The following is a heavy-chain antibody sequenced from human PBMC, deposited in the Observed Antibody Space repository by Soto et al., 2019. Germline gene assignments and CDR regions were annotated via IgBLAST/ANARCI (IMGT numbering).Heavy chain of an antibody. CDR2: IYYSGST. CDR1: GGSISSSSYY. D-gene: IGHD6-13*01. Sequence: SETLSLTCTVSGGSISSSSYYWGWIRQPPGKGLEWIGSIYYSGSTYYNPSLKSRVTISVDTSKNQFSLKLSSVTAADTAVYYCARLPLIAAAGYYYYGMDVWGQRTTVTVSS. V-gene: IGHV4-39*01. CDR3: ARLPLIAAAGYYYYGMDV. J-gene: IGHJ6*02.